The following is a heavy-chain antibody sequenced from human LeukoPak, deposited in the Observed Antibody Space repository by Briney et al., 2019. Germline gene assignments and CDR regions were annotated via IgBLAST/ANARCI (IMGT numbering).Heavy chain of an antibody. D-gene: IGHD6-6*01. V-gene: IGHV4-4*07. CDR2: IYTSGST. CDR3: ARVNKSGTSYSSSSGRWFCR. CDR1: GGSISSYY. Sequence: SETLSLTCTVSGGSISSYYWSWIRQPAGKGLEWIGRIYTSGSTNYNPSLKSRVTMSVDTSKNQFSLKLSSVTAADTAVYYCARVNKSGTSYSSSSGRWFCRWGQGALVT. J-gene: IGHJ5*02.